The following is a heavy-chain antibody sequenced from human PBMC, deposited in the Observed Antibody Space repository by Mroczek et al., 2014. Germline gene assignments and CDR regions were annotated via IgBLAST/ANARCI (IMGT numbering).Heavy chain of an antibody. V-gene: IGHV3-30*18. Sequence: VQLVQSGGGVVQPGRSLRLSCAASGFTFSSYGMHWVRQAPGKGLEWVAVISYDGSNKYYADSVKGRFTISRDNSKNTLYLQMNSLRAEDTAVYYCANPGTFWGSTRGDAFDIWGQGTMVTVSS. D-gene: IGHD3-16*01. CDR2: ISYDGSNK. CDR3: ANPGTFWGSTRGDAFDI. CDR1: GFTFSSYG. J-gene: IGHJ3*02.